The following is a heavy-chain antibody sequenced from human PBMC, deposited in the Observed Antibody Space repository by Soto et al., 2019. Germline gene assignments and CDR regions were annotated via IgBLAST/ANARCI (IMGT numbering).Heavy chain of an antibody. J-gene: IGHJ6*02. CDR3: ARWSGLDFYYGMDV. CDR1: GYNFTNYW. V-gene: IGHV5-10-1*01. D-gene: IGHD1-1*01. CDR2: IDPSDSYT. Sequence: GESLKISCKGSGYNFTNYWITWVRQMPGKGLEWMGRIDPSDSYTNYSPSFQGHVTISADKSISTAYLQWSSLKASDTAMYYCARWSGLDFYYGMDVWGQGTTVTVSS.